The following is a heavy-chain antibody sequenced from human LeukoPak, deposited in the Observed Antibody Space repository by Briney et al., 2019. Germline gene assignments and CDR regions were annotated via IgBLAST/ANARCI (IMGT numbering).Heavy chain of an antibody. J-gene: IGHJ4*02. CDR3: ARARAWEPYFDY. V-gene: IGHV4-38-2*02. CDR2: IYHSGST. D-gene: IGHD1-26*01. Sequence: PSETLSLTCTVSGYSISSGYYWGWIRQPPGKGLEWIGSIYHSGSTYYNPSLKSRVTISVDTSKNQFSLGLSSVTAADTAVYYCARARAWEPYFDYWGQGTLVTVSS. CDR1: GYSISSGYY.